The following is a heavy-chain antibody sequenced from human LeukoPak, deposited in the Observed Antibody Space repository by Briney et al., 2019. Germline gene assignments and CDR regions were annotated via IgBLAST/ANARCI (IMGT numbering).Heavy chain of an antibody. CDR3: ARGLTDILTGYYDNNWFDP. Sequence: SETLSLTCTVSGGSISSYYWSWIRHPPGKGLEWIGYIYYSGSTNYNPSPKSRVTISVDTSKNQFSLKLSSVTAADTAVYYCARGLTDILTGYYDNNWFDPWGQGTLVTVSS. V-gene: IGHV4-59*08. CDR2: IYYSGST. J-gene: IGHJ5*02. CDR1: GGSISSYY. D-gene: IGHD3-9*01.